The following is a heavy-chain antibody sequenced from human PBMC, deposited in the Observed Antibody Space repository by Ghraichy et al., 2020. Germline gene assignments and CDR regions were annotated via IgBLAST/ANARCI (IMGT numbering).Heavy chain of an antibody. J-gene: IGHJ3*02. CDR3: AKDAVTANGRWDGFDI. D-gene: IGHD2-21*02. CDR1: GFTFTSYS. V-gene: IGHV3-23*01. Sequence: GGSLRLFCAASGFTFTSYSMSWVRQAPTKGLEWVSSINGNGAKINYADSVKGRFTISRDNSKNTLYLQMNSLRADDTAVYYCAKDAVTANGRWDGFDIWGQGTTVTVSS. CDR2: INGNGAKI.